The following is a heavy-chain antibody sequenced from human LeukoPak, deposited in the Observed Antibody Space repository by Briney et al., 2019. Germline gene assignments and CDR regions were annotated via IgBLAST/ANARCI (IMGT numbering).Heavy chain of an antibody. CDR1: GGSISSYY. J-gene: IGHJ4*02. CDR2: INHSGST. D-gene: IGHD6-13*01. V-gene: IGHV4-34*01. Sequence: SETLSLTCTVSGGSISSYYWSWIRQPPGKGLEWIGEINHSGSTNYNPSLKSRVTISVDTSKNQFSLKLSSVTAADTAVYYCARGSWASSSWYSFDYWGQGTLVTVSS. CDR3: ARGSWASSSWYSFDY.